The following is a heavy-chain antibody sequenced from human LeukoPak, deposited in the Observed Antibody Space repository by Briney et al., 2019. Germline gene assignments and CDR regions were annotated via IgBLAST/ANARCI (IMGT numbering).Heavy chain of an antibody. CDR1: GFTFSSHG. J-gene: IGHJ3*02. Sequence: GGSLRLSCAASGFTFSSHGMNWVRQAPGKGLEWVSGIRGDGVTTYYADSVKGRFTISRDNSKNTLYLQMNSLRAEDTAVYYCAKDPVVTAILGDAFDIWGQGTMVTVSS. CDR3: AKDPVVTAILGDAFDI. D-gene: IGHD2-21*02. V-gene: IGHV3-23*01. CDR2: IRGDGVTT.